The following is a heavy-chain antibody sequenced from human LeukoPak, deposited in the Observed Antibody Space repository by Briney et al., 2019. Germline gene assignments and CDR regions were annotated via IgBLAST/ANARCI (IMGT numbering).Heavy chain of an antibody. V-gene: IGHV3-7*01. CDR1: GFTFSSYW. CDR3: AREKLDYVWGSYRPGAFDI. Sequence: GGSLRLSCVASGFTFSSYWMSWVRQAPGKGLEWVAKIKEDGGEKYSVDSVKGRFTLSRDNAKNSLYLQMSSLGAEDTAVYYCAREKLDYVWGSYRPGAFDIWGQGTVVTVSS. CDR2: IKEDGGEK. J-gene: IGHJ3*02. D-gene: IGHD3-16*02.